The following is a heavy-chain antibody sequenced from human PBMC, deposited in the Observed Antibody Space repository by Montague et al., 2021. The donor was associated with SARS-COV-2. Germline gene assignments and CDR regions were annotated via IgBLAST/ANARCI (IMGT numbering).Heavy chain of an antibody. Sequence: PALVKPTQTLTLTCTVSGFSIRTSGVGVGWISQPPGKVLEWIAVIYWDDDKGYRLYRRSRLNITKDTAKNQVVLRMTNMDSVDTATYYFAHSRYQSGWYADYWGQGTLVTVSS. CDR3: AHSRYQSGWYADY. D-gene: IGHD6-19*01. V-gene: IGHV2-5*02. CDR1: GFSIRTSGVG. CDR2: IYWDDDK. J-gene: IGHJ4*02.